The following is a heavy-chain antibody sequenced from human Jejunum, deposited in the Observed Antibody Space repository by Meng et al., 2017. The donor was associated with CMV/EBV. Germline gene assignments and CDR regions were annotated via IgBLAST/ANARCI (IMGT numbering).Heavy chain of an antibody. CDR2: IHPKSGAM. CDR3: ARGGTELEHRRSWFDP. V-gene: IGHV1-2*02. J-gene: IGHJ5*02. CDR1: GYIFRDHY. Sequence: SGYIFRDHYIYWVRQAPGQGLEWMGWIHPKSGAMNYEDKFQGRVAMTSDTSFSTAYMELRSLRSDDRAAYYCARGGTELEHRRSWFDPWGQGTLVTVSS. D-gene: IGHD1/OR15-1a*01.